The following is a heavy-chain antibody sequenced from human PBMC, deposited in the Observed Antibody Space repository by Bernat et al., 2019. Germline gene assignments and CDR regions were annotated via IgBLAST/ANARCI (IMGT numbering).Heavy chain of an antibody. J-gene: IGHJ1*01. CDR1: GFTFDDYA. D-gene: IGHD3-22*01. CDR2: ISGDGGSK. Sequence: EVQLVESGGGVVQPGGSLRLSCAASGFTFDDYAMHWVRQAPGKGLEWVSLISGDGGSKDYADSVKGRFTISRDNNKNSLVLQMNSLRTEDTALYYCAKAPRSGYYAQYFQHWGQGTLVTVSS. V-gene: IGHV3-43*02. CDR3: AKAPRSGYYAQYFQH.